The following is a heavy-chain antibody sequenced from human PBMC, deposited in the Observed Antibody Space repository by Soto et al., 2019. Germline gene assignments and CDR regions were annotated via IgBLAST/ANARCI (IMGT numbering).Heavy chain of an antibody. CDR1: GYTFTSYG. V-gene: IGHV1-18*01. CDR2: ISAYNGNT. Sequence: ASVKVSCKASGYTFTSYGISWVRQAPGQGLEWMGWISAYNGNTNYAQKLQGRVTMTTDTSTSTAYMELRSLRSDDTAVYYCAREGYGDYDFYAFDIWGQGTMVTVSS. CDR3: AREGYGDYDFYAFDI. D-gene: IGHD4-17*01. J-gene: IGHJ3*02.